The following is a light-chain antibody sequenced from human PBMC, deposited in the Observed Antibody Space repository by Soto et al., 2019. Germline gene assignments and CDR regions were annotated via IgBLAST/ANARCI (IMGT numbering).Light chain of an antibody. J-gene: IGKJ3*01. CDR3: QQYELRPIT. V-gene: IGKV1-33*01. CDR1: QDISKF. CDR2: DAS. Sequence: DIAVSLSQSSLSASVGDSVSFTCQASQDISKFVYWYQRKPGQATILLIDDASKAQVGVPSRCGGSGARTDFTFTISILQAEDGVTYWSQQYELRPITFGPGT.